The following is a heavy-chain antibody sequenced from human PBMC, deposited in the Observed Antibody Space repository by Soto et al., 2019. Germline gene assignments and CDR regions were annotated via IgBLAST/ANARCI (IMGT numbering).Heavy chain of an antibody. CDR3: ARFEYYYDSSGSIRSPYGMDV. D-gene: IGHD3-22*01. J-gene: IGHJ6*02. CDR2: INVGRGNT. Sequence: ASVKVSCKASGYTFTSYAIHWVRQAPGQRLEWMGWINVGRGNTQYSQKFQGRVTITRDTSASAVYMELTSLRSEDTAVYYCARFEYYYDSSGSIRSPYGMDVWGQGTTVTVSS. V-gene: IGHV1-3*01. CDR1: GYTFTSYA.